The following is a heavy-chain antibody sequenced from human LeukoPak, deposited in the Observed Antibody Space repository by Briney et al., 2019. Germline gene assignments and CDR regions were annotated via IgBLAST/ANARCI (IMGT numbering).Heavy chain of an antibody. D-gene: IGHD6-13*01. J-gene: IGHJ4*02. V-gene: IGHV3-33*01. CDR3: ARDRAAADLDY. Sequence: GRSLRLSCAASGFTFSSYGMHWVRQAPGKGLEWVAVIWYDGSDKFYADSVKGRFTISRDNSKNTLYLQMNSLRAEDTAVYYCARDRAAADLDYWGQGTLVTVSS. CDR2: IWYDGSDK. CDR1: GFTFSSYG.